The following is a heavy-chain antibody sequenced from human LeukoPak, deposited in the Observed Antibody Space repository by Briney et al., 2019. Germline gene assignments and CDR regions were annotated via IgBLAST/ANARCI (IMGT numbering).Heavy chain of an antibody. D-gene: IGHD6-6*01. CDR2: IHYSGST. CDR3: VKSIASRGEIVFDI. J-gene: IGHJ3*02. V-gene: IGHV4-59*01. CDR1: TGSITSDY. Sequence: PSETLSLTCNVSTGSITSDYWGWVRQPPGKGLEFIGYIHYSGSTNYNPSLKSRVAISAEKSKNQFSLKLSSVTAADTALYFCVKSIASRGEIVFDIWGQGTMVTVSS.